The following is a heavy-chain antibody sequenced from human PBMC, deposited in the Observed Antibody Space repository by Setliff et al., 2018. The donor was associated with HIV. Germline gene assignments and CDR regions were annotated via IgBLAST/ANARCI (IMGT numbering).Heavy chain of an antibody. J-gene: IGHJ4*02. CDR1: GFTFSSYW. CDR2: IKQDGSEK. V-gene: IGHV3-7*01. D-gene: IGHD6-6*01. Sequence: SLRLSCAASGFTFSSYWMSWVRQAPGKGLEWVANIKQDGSEKYYVDSVKGRFTISRDNAKNSLYLQMNSLRAEDTAVYYCAREALVSSYYFDYWGQGTLVTVSS. CDR3: AREALVSSYYFDY.